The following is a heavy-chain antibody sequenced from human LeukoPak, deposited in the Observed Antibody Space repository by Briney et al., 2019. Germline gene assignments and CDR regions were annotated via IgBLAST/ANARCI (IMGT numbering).Heavy chain of an antibody. V-gene: IGHV3-33*06. J-gene: IGHJ4*02. Sequence: GGSLRLSCAVSGFTFSSYAMSWVRQAPGKGLEWVAVIWYDGSNKYYADSVKGRFTISRDNSKNTLYLQMNSLRAEDTAVYYCAKDSYYYGSGSSPDYWGRGTLVTVSS. D-gene: IGHD3-10*01. CDR3: AKDSYYYGSGSSPDY. CDR1: GFTFSSYA. CDR2: IWYDGSNK.